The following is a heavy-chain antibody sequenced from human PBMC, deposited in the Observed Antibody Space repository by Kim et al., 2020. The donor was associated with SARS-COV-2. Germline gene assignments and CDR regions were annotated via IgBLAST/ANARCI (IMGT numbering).Heavy chain of an antibody. CDR2: IYPGDSDT. CDR3: ARAVAYDSGTLDAFDI. CDR1: GYSFSIYW. V-gene: IGHV5-51*01. D-gene: IGHD3-10*01. Sequence: GESLKISCKGSGYSFSIYWIAWVRQMPGKGLEWMGIIYPGDSDTTYSPSFQGQVTISADKSISTAYLQWSSLKASDTAMYYCARAVAYDSGTLDAFDIWGRGTVVTVSS. J-gene: IGHJ3*02.